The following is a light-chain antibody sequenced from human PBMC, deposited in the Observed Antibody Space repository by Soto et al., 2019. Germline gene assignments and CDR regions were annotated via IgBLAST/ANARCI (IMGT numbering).Light chain of an antibody. CDR3: GSYASATLI. V-gene: IGLV2-14*03. CDR1: SSDIGAYDY. Sequence: QSALTQPASVSGSPGQSITISCTGTSSDIGAYDYVSWFQQYSGKAPTLIIYEVRFRPSGVSSRFSGSKSGNTASLTISGLQTEDEADYYCGSYASATLIFGGGNKLTVL. CDR2: EVR. J-gene: IGLJ2*01.